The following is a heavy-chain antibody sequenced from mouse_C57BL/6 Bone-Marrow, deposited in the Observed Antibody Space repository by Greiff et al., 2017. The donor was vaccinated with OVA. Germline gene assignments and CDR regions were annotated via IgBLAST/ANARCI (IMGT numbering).Heavy chain of an antibody. J-gene: IGHJ4*01. CDR1: GYTFTSYG. V-gene: IGHV1-81*01. CDR3: ARRGLPYYAMDY. Sequence: VKLQESGAELARPGASVKLSCKASGYTFTSYGISWVKQRTGQGLEWIGEIYPRSGNTYYNEKFKGKATLTADKSSSTAYMQLSSLTSEDSAVYFCARRGLPYYAMDYWGQGTSVTVSS. CDR2: IYPRSGNT.